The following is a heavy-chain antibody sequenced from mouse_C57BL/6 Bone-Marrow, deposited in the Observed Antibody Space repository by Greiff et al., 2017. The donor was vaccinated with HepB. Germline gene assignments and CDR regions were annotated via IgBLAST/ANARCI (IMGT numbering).Heavy chain of an antibody. V-gene: IGHV1-87*01. CDR3: SEDAAVYYCAWGYWGDY. D-gene: IGHD3-1*01. CDR1: YTFFRRVH. Sequence: VQRVESGPELARPWASVKISCQAFYTFFRRVHFASRDPNYWMQWVKTRPGQGLEWVGAIYPGNGDTSYNQKFKGKATFTADKSSSTADMQLSSLTSEDAAVYYCAWGYWGDYWGQGNTLTVSS. CDR2: GQGLEWVG. J-gene: IGHJ2*01.